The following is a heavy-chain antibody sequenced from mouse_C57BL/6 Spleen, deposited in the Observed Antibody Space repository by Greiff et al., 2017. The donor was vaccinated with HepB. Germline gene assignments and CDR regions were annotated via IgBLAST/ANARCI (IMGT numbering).Heavy chain of an antibody. CDR3: ARRGLDY. Sequence: QVQLQQPGAELVMPGASVKLSCKASGYTFTSYWMHWVKQRPGQGLEWIGEIDPSDSYTNYNQKFKRKSTLTVDKSSSTAYMQLSSLTSEDSAVYYCARRGLDYWGQGTSVTVSS. J-gene: IGHJ4*01. CDR2: IDPSDSYT. CDR1: GYTFTSYW. V-gene: IGHV1-69*01.